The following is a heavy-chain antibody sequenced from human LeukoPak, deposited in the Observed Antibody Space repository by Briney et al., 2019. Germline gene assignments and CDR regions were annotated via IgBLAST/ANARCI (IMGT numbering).Heavy chain of an antibody. Sequence: SGGSLRLSCVVSGLIFGDCWMTWVRQAPGQGLEWVASIKQDGSERYYVDSVKGRFTISRDNAKNSAYLQMNSLRADDTAVYYCARDRRLHYYDSSGSLGYDYHSLDVWGQGTTVIVSS. V-gene: IGHV3-7*01. D-gene: IGHD3-22*01. J-gene: IGHJ6*02. CDR2: IKQDGSER. CDR3: ARDRRLHYYDSSGSLGYDYHSLDV. CDR1: GLIFGDCW.